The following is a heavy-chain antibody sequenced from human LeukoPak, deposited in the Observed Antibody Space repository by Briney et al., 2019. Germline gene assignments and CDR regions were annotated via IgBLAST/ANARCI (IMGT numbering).Heavy chain of an antibody. CDR2: VDPEDGET. CDR3: ATDLAVVYYYYMDV. D-gene: IGHD2-15*01. CDR1: GYTFTDYY. V-gene: IGHV1-69-2*01. J-gene: IGHJ6*03. Sequence: ASVKVSCKLSGYTFTDYYIHWVQQAPGKGLEWMGLVDPEDGETIYAEKFQGRVTITADTSTDTAYIELSSLRSEDTAVYYCATDLAVVYYYYMDVWGKGTTVTVSS.